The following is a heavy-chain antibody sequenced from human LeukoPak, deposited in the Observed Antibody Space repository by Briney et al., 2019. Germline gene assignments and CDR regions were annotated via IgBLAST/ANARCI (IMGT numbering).Heavy chain of an antibody. D-gene: IGHD4-17*01. Sequence: GASVKVSCKASGGTFSSYAISWVRQAPGQGLDWMGGIIPIFGTANYAQKFQGRVTITADKSTSTAYMELSSLRSEDTAVYYCARGGDYEDYYFDYWGQGTLVTVSS. V-gene: IGHV1-69*06. J-gene: IGHJ4*02. CDR1: GGTFSSYA. CDR2: IIPIFGTA. CDR3: ARGGDYEDYYFDY.